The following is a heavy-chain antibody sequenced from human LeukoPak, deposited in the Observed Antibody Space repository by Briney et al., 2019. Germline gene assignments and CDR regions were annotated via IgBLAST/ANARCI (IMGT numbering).Heavy chain of an antibody. J-gene: IGHJ4*02. CDR2: IASKTYGGTA. Sequence: GGSLRLSCTASGFTFGDYAMTWVRQAPGKGLEWVGFIASKTYGGTAEYAASVKGRFTISRDDSKSIAYLQMNSLKTEDTAVYFCSRDQTPYYWGQGTLVSVFS. V-gene: IGHV3-49*04. CDR1: GFTFGDYA. CDR3: SRDQTPYY.